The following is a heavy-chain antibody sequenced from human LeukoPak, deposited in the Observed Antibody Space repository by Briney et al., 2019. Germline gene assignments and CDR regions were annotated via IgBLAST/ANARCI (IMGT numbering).Heavy chain of an antibody. D-gene: IGHD3-9*01. Sequence: SETLSLTCAVYGGSFSGYYWSWIRQPPGKGLEWIGEINHSGSTNYNPSLKSRVTISVDTSKNQFSLNLSSVTAADTAVYYCARWPDEPLTGYYFGAFDIWGQGTMVTVSS. CDR2: INHSGST. V-gene: IGHV4-34*01. CDR1: GGSFSGYY. CDR3: ARWPDEPLTGYYFGAFDI. J-gene: IGHJ3*02.